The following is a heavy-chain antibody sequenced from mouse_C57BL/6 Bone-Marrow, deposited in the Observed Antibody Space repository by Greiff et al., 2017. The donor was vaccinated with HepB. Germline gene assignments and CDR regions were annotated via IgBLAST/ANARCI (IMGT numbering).Heavy chain of an antibody. CDR1: GFTFNTYA. D-gene: IGHD2-3*01. J-gene: IGHJ1*03. Sequence: GGGLVQPKGSLKLSCAASGFTFNTYAMHWVRQAPGKGLEWVARIRSKSSNYATYYADSVKDRFTISRDDSQSMLYLQMNNLKTEDTAMYYCVREGWLLRDWYFDVWGTGTTVTVSS. CDR3: VREGWLLRDWYFDV. V-gene: IGHV10-3*01. CDR2: IRSKSSNYAT.